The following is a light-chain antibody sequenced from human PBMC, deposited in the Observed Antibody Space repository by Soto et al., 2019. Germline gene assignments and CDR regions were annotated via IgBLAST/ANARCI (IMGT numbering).Light chain of an antibody. CDR1: SRDVGGYNY. V-gene: IGLV2-8*01. CDR3: SSYAGSNIVV. Sequence: QSVLTQPPSASGSPGQSVTISCTGTSRDVGGYNYVSWYQQHPGKAPELMIYEVSKRPSGVPDRFSGSKSGNTASLTVSGLRAEDDADYYCSSYAGSNIVVFGGGTKLTFL. J-gene: IGLJ2*01. CDR2: EVS.